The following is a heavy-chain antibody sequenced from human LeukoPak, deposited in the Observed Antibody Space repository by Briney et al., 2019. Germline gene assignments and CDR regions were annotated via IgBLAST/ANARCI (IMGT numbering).Heavy chain of an antibody. Sequence: PGGSLRLSCAASGFTFSSYSMNWVRQAPGKGLEWVSSISSSSSYIYYADSVKGRFTISRDNAKNSLYLQMNSLRAEDTAVYYCARAEGSSWEYHFDYWGQGTLVTVSS. J-gene: IGHJ4*02. CDR2: ISSSSSYI. CDR1: GFTFSSYS. CDR3: ARAEGSSWEYHFDY. D-gene: IGHD6-13*01. V-gene: IGHV3-21*01.